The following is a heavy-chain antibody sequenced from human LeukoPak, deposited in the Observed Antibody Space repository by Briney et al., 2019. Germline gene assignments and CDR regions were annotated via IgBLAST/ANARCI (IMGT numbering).Heavy chain of an antibody. D-gene: IGHD6-19*01. CDR2: IHADSGNT. CDR3: TIGLAGDWDAFDI. Sequence: ASVKVSCKASGYTFTSYAMHWVRQAPGQRLEWMGWIHADSGNTKYSQKLQGRVAIARDTSASTIYMELTSLRIEDTAVYFCTIGLAGDWDAFDIWGLGTMVTVS. J-gene: IGHJ3*02. CDR1: GYTFTSYA. V-gene: IGHV1-3*01.